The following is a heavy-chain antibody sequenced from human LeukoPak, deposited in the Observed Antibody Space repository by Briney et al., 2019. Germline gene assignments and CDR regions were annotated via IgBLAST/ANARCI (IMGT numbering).Heavy chain of an antibody. D-gene: IGHD6-13*01. CDR3: ASSAGYSSSWYGVAFDI. J-gene: IGHJ3*02. CDR2: IYYSGNT. CDR1: GGSISSSNYF. Sequence: SETLSLTCTVSGGSISSSNYFWGWIRQPPGEGLEWIGSIYYSGNTYYNPSLKSRLAISVDTSKNQVSLKVSSVTAADTAVYYCASSAGYSSSWYGVAFDIWGQGTMVTVSS. V-gene: IGHV4-39*01.